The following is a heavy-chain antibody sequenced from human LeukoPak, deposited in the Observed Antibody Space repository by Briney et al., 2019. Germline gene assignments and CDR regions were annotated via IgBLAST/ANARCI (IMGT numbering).Heavy chain of an antibody. CDR1: GGSMSGYF. CDR2: IYYSGST. Sequence: SETLSLTCTVSGGSMSGYFWSWIRQPPGKGLEWIGYIYYSGSTNYNPSLKSRVTISVDTSKNQFSLRLSSVTAADTAVYYCARSITSSWYGDFQHWGQGTLVTVSS. D-gene: IGHD6-13*01. CDR3: ARSITSSWYGDFQH. V-gene: IGHV4-59*01. J-gene: IGHJ1*01.